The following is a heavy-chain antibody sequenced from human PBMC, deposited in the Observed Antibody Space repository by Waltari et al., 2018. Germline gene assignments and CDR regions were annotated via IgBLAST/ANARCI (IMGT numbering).Heavy chain of an antibody. Sequence: QLQLQESGPGLVKPSETLSLTCTVSGGSVSTTSYPWAWVPQSPGKGLEWIGTFYYPGNIYYNPSLTSRVTISVDSPQNHLSLRLSSVTAADTAVYYCARLSGYCDDTGCYGHYAMDVWGQGTTVTVSS. D-gene: IGHD2-2*01. CDR1: GGSVSTTSYP. CDR2: FYYPGNI. J-gene: IGHJ6*02. V-gene: IGHV4-39*02. CDR3: ARLSGYCDDTGCYGHYAMDV.